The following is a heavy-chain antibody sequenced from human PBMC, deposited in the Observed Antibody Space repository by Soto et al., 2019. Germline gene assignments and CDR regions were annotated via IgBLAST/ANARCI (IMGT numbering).Heavy chain of an antibody. D-gene: IGHD6-13*01. CDR2: IIPIFGTA. CDR1: GGTFSSDA. Sequence: SVKVSCKASGGTFSSDAISWVRQAPGQVLEWMGGIIPIFGTANYAQKFQGRVTITADKSTSTANMELSSLRSEDTAVNYCAKEGAAACTRWFDPWGQGTLVTVSS. V-gene: IGHV1-69*06. CDR3: AKEGAAACTRWFDP. J-gene: IGHJ5*02.